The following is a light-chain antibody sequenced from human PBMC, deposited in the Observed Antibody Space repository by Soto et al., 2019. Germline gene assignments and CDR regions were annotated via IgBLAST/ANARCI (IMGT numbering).Light chain of an antibody. Sequence: EIVMTPSPAPLSVSPGERDPLSCRASQSVSRKLAWYQHKPGQAPRLLIYLTSNRAAGVPARFSAWGSETDFTLTISDVEPEEFAVYYCHQRQSWPRTFGQGTKVDIK. CDR2: LTS. J-gene: IGKJ1*01. V-gene: IGKV3-11*01. CDR3: HQRQSWPRT. CDR1: QSVSRK.